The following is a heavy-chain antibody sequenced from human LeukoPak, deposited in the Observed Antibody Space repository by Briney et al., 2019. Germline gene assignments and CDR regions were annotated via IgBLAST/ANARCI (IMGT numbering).Heavy chain of an antibody. V-gene: IGHV3-48*01. CDR2: ISIDSITV. CDR3: STAKFDN. Sequence: GGSLRLSCEASGFTFNTHAMSWVRQAPGKGLEWVSYISIDSITVNYADSVKGRFTISRDNAKNSLYLQMNSLRAEDTAVYYCSTAKFDNWGQGTLVTVSS. J-gene: IGHJ4*02. CDR1: GFTFNTHA.